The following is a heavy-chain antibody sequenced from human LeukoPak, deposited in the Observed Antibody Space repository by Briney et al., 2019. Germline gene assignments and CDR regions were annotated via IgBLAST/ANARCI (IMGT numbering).Heavy chain of an antibody. D-gene: IGHD3-22*01. V-gene: IGHV3-7*01. CDR3: ARDINYCDSSSSDY. Sequence: GGSLRLSCAASGFTFSSYWMSWVRQAPGKGLEWVANIKQDGSEKYYVDSVKGRFTISRDNAKNSLYLQMNSLRAEDTAVYYCARDINYCDSSSSDYWGQGTLVTVSS. CDR1: GFTFSSYW. CDR2: IKQDGSEK. J-gene: IGHJ4*02.